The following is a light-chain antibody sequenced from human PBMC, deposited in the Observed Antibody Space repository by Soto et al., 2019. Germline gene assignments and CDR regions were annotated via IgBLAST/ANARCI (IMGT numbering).Light chain of an antibody. J-gene: IGKJ1*01. Sequence: EIVLTQSPATLSLSPGESATLSCRASQSVGTFLAWYQHKPGQAPRLLILDASTRAAGVPARFSGSGSGTEFTLTISSLQSEDFAVYHCQQYHNWQSWTFGQGTKVDIK. CDR3: QQYHNWQSWT. CDR2: DAS. CDR1: QSVGTF. V-gene: IGKV3-15*01.